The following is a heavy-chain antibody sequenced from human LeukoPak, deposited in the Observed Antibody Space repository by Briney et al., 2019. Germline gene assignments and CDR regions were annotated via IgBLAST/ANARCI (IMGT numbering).Heavy chain of an antibody. CDR1: GFTFSSYA. D-gene: IGHD6-19*01. CDR2: ISGSGGST. J-gene: IGHJ4*02. CDR3: ARDRLYSSGWNYFDY. V-gene: IGHV3-23*01. Sequence: PGGSLRLYCAASGFTFSSYAMSWDRQAPGKGLEWVSVISGSGGSTHYADSVKGRFTISRDNSKNTLYLQMNSLRAEDTAVYYCARDRLYSSGWNYFDYWGQGTLVTVSS.